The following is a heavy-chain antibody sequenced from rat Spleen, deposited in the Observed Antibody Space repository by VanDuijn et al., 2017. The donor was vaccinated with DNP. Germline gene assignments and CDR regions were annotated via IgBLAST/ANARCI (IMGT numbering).Heavy chain of an antibody. CDR1: GFSLTSYG. V-gene: IGHV2S12*01. Sequence: QVQLKESGPGLVQPSQTLSLTCTVSGFSLTSYGVSWVRQPPGKGLEWIAAISSGGSTYYNSALKSRLSISRDTSKSQVFLKMNSLQTEDTAIYFCTGSYMGWFAYWGQGTLVTVSS. CDR2: ISSGGST. J-gene: IGHJ3*01. D-gene: IGHD1-2*01. CDR3: TGSYMGWFAY.